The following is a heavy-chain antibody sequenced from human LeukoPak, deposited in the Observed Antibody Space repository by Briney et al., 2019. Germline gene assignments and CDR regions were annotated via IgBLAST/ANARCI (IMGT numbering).Heavy chain of an antibody. CDR2: IKQDGSEK. J-gene: IGHJ3*02. D-gene: IGHD3-9*01. Sequence: PGGSLRLSCAASGFTFSSYWMSWVRQAPGKGLEWVANIKQDGSEKYYVDSVKGRFTISRDNAKNSLYLQMNSLRAEDTAVYYCAKDSTDWDFDAFDIWGQGTMVTVSS. CDR1: GFTFSSYW. V-gene: IGHV3-7*03. CDR3: AKDSTDWDFDAFDI.